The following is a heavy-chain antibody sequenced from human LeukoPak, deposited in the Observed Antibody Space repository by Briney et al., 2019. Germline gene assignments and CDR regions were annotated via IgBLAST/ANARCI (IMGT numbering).Heavy chain of an antibody. CDR2: IRYDGSNK. V-gene: IGHV3-30*02. Sequence: PGGSLRLSCAASEFTFSSYGMHWVRQAPGKGLEWVAFIRYDGSNKYYADSVKGRFTISRDNSKHTLYLQMNSLRVEDTAVYYCAKGTKDYYGSGSFYLSWDHFISRWGQGTLVTVSS. CDR3: AKGTKDYYGSGSFYLSWDHFISR. CDR1: EFTFSSYG. D-gene: IGHD3-10*01. J-gene: IGHJ4*02.